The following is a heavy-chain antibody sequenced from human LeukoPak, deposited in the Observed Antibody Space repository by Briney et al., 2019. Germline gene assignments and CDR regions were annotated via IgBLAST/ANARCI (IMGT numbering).Heavy chain of an antibody. V-gene: IGHV3-30*04. CDR3: ARDGDGSGTPSPPYYFYHMDV. CDR1: GFTFSTYA. J-gene: IGHJ6*03. Sequence: PGRSLRLPCAASGFTFSTYAMHWVRQAPGKGLEWVAILSYDGSNKYYADSVKGRFTISRDNSKNTLYLQMNSLRAEDTAVYYCARDGDGSGTPSPPYYFYHMDVWGQGTTVTVSS. CDR2: LSYDGSNK. D-gene: IGHD3-10*01.